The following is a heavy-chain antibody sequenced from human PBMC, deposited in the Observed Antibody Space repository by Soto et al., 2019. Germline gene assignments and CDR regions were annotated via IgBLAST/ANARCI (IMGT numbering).Heavy chain of an antibody. V-gene: IGHV4-4*02. Sequence: SETLSLTCAVSGGSISSSNWWSWVRQPPGKGLEWIGEIYHSGSTNYNPSLKSRVTISVDKSKNQFSLKLSSVTAADTAVYYCARESKKKYYYDSSGYHWALDYWGQGTLVTVSS. CDR2: IYHSGST. J-gene: IGHJ4*02. CDR1: GGSISSSNW. D-gene: IGHD3-22*01. CDR3: ARESKKKYYYDSSGYHWALDY.